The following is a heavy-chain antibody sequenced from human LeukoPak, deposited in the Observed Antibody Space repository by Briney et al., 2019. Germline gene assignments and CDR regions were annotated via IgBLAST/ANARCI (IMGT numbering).Heavy chain of an antibody. CDR1: GYTFTDYY. CDR3: ARVGVVSSPDYSWFDS. CDR2: INPNSGAT. Sequence: ASVKVSCKASGYTFTDYYMRWVRQAPGQGLEWMGWINPNSGATNYAQKFQGRVTMTRDTSISTAYMELSRLRSDDTAVYYCARVGVVSSPDYSWFDSWGQGTLVTVSS. D-gene: IGHD2-2*01. J-gene: IGHJ5*01. V-gene: IGHV1-2*02.